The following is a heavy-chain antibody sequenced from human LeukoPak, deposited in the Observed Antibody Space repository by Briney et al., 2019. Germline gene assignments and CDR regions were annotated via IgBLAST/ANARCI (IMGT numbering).Heavy chain of an antibody. D-gene: IGHD1-26*01. CDR3: ARGAKAWELLNVY. CDR1: GFTFSSYG. J-gene: IGHJ4*02. CDR2: ISYDGSNK. V-gene: IGHV3-30*01. Sequence: GGSLRLSCAASGFTFSSYGMHWVRQAPGKGLEWVAVISYDGSNKYYADSVKGRFTISRDNSKNTLYLQMNSLRAEDTAVYYCARGAKAWELLNVYWGQGTLVTVSS.